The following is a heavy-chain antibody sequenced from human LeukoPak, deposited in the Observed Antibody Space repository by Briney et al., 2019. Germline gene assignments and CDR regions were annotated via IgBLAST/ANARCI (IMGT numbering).Heavy chain of an antibody. CDR2: IYHSGST. CDR1: GYSISSGYY. V-gene: IGHV4-38-2*01. CDR3: ASLSTLLGVAKGTFDY. J-gene: IGHJ4*02. Sequence: LETLSLTYAVSGYSISSGYYWGWIRQPPGKGLEWTGSIYHSGSTYYNPSLKSRVTISVDTSKNQFSLKLSSVTAADTDVYDCASLSTLLGVAKGTFDYWGQGTLVTVSS. D-gene: IGHD3-3*01.